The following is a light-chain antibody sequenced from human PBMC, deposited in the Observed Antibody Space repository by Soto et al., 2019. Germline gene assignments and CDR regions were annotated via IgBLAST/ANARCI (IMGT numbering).Light chain of an antibody. CDR3: QQRSNWPIT. Sequence: EIVFTQSPCTLSLSTGERATLSCRACQSVSSSYLAWSQQRTGQAPRLLIYETSSRAAGIPDRFSGSGSGTDFSLTISSLEPEDFAVYYCQQRSNWPITFGLGTRLEIK. J-gene: IGKJ5*01. V-gene: IGKV3D-20*02. CDR2: ETS. CDR1: QSVSSSY.